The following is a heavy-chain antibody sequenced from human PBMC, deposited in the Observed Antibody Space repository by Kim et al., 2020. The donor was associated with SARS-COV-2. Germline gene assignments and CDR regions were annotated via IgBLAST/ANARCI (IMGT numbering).Heavy chain of an antibody. J-gene: IGHJ4*02. CDR3: ARESGSYYSGFDY. Sequence: YEQKFQGRVTMTRDTSISTAYRELSRLRADDTAVYYWARESGSYYSGFDYWGQGTLVTVSS. V-gene: IGHV1-2*02. D-gene: IGHD1-26*01.